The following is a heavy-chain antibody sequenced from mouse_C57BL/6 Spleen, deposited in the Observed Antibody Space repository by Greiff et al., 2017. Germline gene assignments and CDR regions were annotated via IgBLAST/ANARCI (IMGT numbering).Heavy chain of an antibody. D-gene: IGHD2-3*01. V-gene: IGHV1-15*01. CDR3: TRGGYYVLFDY. Sequence: QVQLQQSGAELVRPGASVTLSCKASGYTFTDYEMHWVKQTPVHGLEWIGAIDPETGGTAYNQKFKGKDILTADKSSSTAYMELRSLTSEDSAVYYCTRGGYYVLFDYWGQGTTLTVSS. CDR2: IDPETGGT. CDR1: GYTFTDYE. J-gene: IGHJ2*01.